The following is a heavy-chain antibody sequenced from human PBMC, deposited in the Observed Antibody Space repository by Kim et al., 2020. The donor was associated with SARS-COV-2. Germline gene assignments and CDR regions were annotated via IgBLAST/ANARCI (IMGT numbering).Heavy chain of an antibody. D-gene: IGHD3-16*02. Sequence: GGSLRLSCAASGFRFTDSAMHWVRQASGKGLEWVGRIRNKANNYATAYAPSVEGRFIISRDESKTTAYLQINSLKTEDTAVYYCTTQDGSLYGVGYWGQGTVVTVSS. CDR1: GFRFTDSA. CDR2: IRNKANNYAT. V-gene: IGHV3-73*01. J-gene: IGHJ4*02. CDR3: TTQDGSLYGVGY.